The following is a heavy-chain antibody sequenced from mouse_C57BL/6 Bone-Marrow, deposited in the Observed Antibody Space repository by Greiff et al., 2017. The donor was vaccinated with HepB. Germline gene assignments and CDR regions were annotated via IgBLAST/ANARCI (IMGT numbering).Heavy chain of an antibody. J-gene: IGHJ1*03. CDR3: ARHYYGSSYWYFDV. Sequence: LQPGAELVKPGASVKLSCKASGYTFTSYWMHWVKQRPGQGLEWIGMIHPNSGSTNYNEKFKSKATLTVDKSSSTAYMQLSSLTSEDSAVYYCARHYYGSSYWYFDVWGTGTTVTVSS. V-gene: IGHV1-64*01. CDR1: GYTFTSYW. D-gene: IGHD1-1*01. CDR2: IHPNSGST.